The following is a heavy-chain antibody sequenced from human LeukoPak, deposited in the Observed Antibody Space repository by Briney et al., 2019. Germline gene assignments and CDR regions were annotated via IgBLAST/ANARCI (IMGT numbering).Heavy chain of an antibody. CDR2: IYTSGST. D-gene: IGHD3-10*01. J-gene: IGHJ2*01. V-gene: IGHV4-4*07. CDR3: ARDLWDLRFGERTNWYFDL. Sequence: SETLSLTCTVSGGSISSYYWSWIRQPAGKGLEWIGRIYTSGSTNYNPSLKSRVTMSVDTSKNQFSLKLSSVTAADTAVYCCARDLWDLRFGERTNWYFDLWRRGTLVTVSS. CDR1: GGSISSYY.